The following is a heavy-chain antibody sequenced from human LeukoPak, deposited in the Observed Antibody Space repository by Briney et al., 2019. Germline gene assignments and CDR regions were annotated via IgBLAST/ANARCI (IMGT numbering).Heavy chain of an antibody. J-gene: IGHJ4*02. V-gene: IGHV3-74*01. CDR2: INSDGSWT. CDR3: VSFYETY. D-gene: IGHD2/OR15-2a*01. CDR1: GFTFSSYW. Sequence: LSGGSLRLSCAASGFTFSSYWMHWVRQAPGKGLVWVSHINSDGSWTSYADSVKGRFTISKDNAKNTVYLQMNSLRAEDTAVYYCVSFYETYWGRGTLVTVSS.